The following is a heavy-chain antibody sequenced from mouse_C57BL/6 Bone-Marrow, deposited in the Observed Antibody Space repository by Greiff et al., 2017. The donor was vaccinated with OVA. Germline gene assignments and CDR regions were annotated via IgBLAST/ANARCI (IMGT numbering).Heavy chain of an antibody. D-gene: IGHD2-1*01. J-gene: IGHJ3*01. CDR3: TTGYGNYPAWFAY. V-gene: IGHV14-4*01. CDR2: IDPENGDT. CDR1: GFNIKDDY. Sequence: VQLQQSGAELVRPGASVKLSCTASGFNIKDDYMHWVKQRPEQGLEWIGWIDPENGDTEYASKFQGKATITADTSSNTAYLQLSSLTSEDTAVYYCTTGYGNYPAWFAYWGQGTLVTVSA.